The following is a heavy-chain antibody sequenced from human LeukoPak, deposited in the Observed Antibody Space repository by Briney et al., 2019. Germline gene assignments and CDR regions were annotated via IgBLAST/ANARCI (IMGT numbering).Heavy chain of an antibody. J-gene: IGHJ4*02. CDR1: GFTFSSYG. Sequence: QSGGSLRLSCAASGFTFSSYGMNWVRQAPGKGLEWVSYISSSSSTIYYADSVKGRFTISRDNAKNSLYLQMNSLRAEDTAVYYCARVESPYWNYRVDYWGQGTLVTVSS. V-gene: IGHV3-48*01. CDR2: ISSSSSTI. CDR3: ARVESPYWNYRVDY. D-gene: IGHD1-7*01.